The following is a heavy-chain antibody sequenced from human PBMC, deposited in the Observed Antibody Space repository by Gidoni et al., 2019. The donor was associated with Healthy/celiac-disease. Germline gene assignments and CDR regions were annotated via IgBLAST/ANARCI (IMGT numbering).Heavy chain of an antibody. V-gene: IGHV4-34*01. D-gene: IGHD1-26*01. J-gene: IGHJ4*02. CDR1: GGSFSGYY. Sequence: QVQLQQWGAGLLKPSETLSLTCAVYGGSFSGYYWSWIRQPPGKGLEWIGESNHSGSTNYNPSLKSRVTISVDTSKNQFSLKLSSVTAADTAVYYCARAGEDSGSPRFDYWGQGTLVTVSS. CDR3: ARAGEDSGSPRFDY. CDR2: SNHSGST.